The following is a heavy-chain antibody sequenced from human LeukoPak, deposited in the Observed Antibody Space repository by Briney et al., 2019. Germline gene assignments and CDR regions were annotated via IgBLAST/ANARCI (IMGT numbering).Heavy chain of an antibody. CDR2: ISSSGSTI. J-gene: IGHJ3*02. D-gene: IGHD1-26*01. CDR1: GFTFSSYE. Sequence: GGSLRLSCAASGFTFSSYEMNWVRQAPGKGLEWVSSISSSGSTIYYADSVKGRFTISRDNAKNSLYLQMNSLTTEDTAVYYCTTDLRGSYSPSNAFDIWGQGTMVTVSS. V-gene: IGHV3-48*03. CDR3: TTDLRGSYSPSNAFDI.